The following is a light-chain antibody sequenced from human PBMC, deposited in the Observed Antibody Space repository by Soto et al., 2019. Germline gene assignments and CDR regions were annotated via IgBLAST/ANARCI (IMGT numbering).Light chain of an antibody. Sequence: DIQMTQSPSSLSASVRDRVTITCRASQAIGNDLGWYQQKPGKAPKRLIYAASSLQSGVPSRFSGSGSGTEFMLPISSLQPEDFATYYCLQHNTYPWTFGQGTKVEIK. V-gene: IGKV1-17*01. CDR2: AAS. J-gene: IGKJ1*01. CDR3: LQHNTYPWT. CDR1: QAIGND.